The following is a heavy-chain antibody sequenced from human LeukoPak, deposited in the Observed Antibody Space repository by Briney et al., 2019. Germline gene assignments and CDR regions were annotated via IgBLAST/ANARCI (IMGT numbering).Heavy chain of an antibody. D-gene: IGHD2-15*01. V-gene: IGHV3-30*02. CDR1: GFTFSSYG. Sequence: PGGSLRLSCAASGFTFSSYGMHWVRQAPGKGLEWVASIRYDGSNKYYADSVKGRFTISRDNSKNTLYLQMNSLRAEDTAVYYCAKDLYCSGGSCYPYGMDVWGQGTTVTVSS. CDR2: IRYDGSNK. CDR3: AKDLYCSGGSCYPYGMDV. J-gene: IGHJ6*02.